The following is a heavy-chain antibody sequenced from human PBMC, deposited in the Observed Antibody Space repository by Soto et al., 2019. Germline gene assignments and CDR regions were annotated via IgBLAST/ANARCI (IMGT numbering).Heavy chain of an antibody. J-gene: IGHJ4*02. CDR3: ARDAHYYDRTGYFPIDY. V-gene: IGHV3-48*03. D-gene: IGHD3-22*01. Sequence: PGGSLRLSCAASGVTFSSYEMNWVRQAPGKGLEWVSYISSSGSTIYYADSVKGRFTISRDNAKNSLYLQMNSLRAEDTAVYYCARDAHYYDRTGYFPIDYWGQGTLVTVSS. CDR2: ISSSGSTI. CDR1: GVTFSSYE.